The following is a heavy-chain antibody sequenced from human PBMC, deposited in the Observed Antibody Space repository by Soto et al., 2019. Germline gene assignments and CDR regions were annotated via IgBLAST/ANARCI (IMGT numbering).Heavy chain of an antibody. J-gene: IGHJ1*01. Sequence: PGGSLRLSCAASGFTFSSYAMCWVRQAPGKGLEWVSSISVSGDRTFYADSVKGRFTISGDNSRNTLHLQMNNLRAEDTALYYCAKDGDSITRNKPLGCWGRGSRVSVSS. CDR3: AKDGDSITRNKPLGC. CDR1: GFTFSSYA. CDR2: ISVSGDRT. D-gene: IGHD2-2*01. V-gene: IGHV3-23*01.